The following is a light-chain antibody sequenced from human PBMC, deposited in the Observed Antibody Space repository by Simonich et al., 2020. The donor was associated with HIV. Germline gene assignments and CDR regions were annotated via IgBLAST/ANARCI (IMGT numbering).Light chain of an antibody. Sequence: DIVMTQSPDSLAVSLGERATINCKSSRNILYNSNNKNYLAWYQQKPGQPPNLLIYWASTRESGVPDRFSASGSGTDFTLTISSLQAEDVAVYYCQQYYSPLLTFGGGTKVEIK. J-gene: IGKJ4*01. V-gene: IGKV4-1*01. CDR3: QQYYSPLLT. CDR2: WAS. CDR1: RNILYNSNNKNY.